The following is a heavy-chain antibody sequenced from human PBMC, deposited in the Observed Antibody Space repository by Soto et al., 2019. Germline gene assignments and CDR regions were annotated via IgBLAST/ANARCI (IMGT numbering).Heavy chain of an antibody. CDR3: ARRSVSAVTTHYYGLDV. V-gene: IGHV5-10-1*01. Sequence: GESLKISCXGSGYNFTNYWINWVRQMPGKGLEWMGKIDLSDPYTSYSPSFQGHVTISADKSTNTAYLQWSSVRTSDTGMYYCARRSVSAVTTHYYGLDVWGQGTTVTVSS. J-gene: IGHJ6*02. CDR2: IDLSDPYT. D-gene: IGHD4-4*01. CDR1: GYNFTNYW.